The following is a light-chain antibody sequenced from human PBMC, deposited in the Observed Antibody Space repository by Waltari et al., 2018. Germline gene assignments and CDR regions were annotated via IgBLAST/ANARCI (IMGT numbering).Light chain of an antibody. CDR2: DVS. J-gene: IGLJ2*01. CDR1: SSDVGGYDY. V-gene: IGLV2-14*03. Sequence: QSALTQPPSASGSPGQSVTISCTGTSSDVGGYDYVSWYQQHPGKAPKLMIYDVSNRPAGVSKRFSGSKYGNTASLTISGLQAEDEADYYCSSYTSSSLVFGGGTKLTVL. CDR3: SSYTSSSLV.